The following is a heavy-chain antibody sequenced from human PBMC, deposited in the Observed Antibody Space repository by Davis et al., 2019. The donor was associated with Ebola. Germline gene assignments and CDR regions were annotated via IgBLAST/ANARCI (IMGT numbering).Heavy chain of an antibody. CDR3: VKDRFTVVVVHGGFDY. J-gene: IGHJ4*02. D-gene: IGHD2-15*01. CDR1: GFTFGDYA. V-gene: IGHV3-64D*06. CDR2: ISTNGENT. Sequence: GESLKISCTASGFTFGDYAMHWVRQAPGKGLESVSRISTNGENTYYAESVKGRFTISSDNSKDTLYLQMRSLRTEDTAVYYCVKDRFTVVVVHGGFDYWGQGTLVTVSS.